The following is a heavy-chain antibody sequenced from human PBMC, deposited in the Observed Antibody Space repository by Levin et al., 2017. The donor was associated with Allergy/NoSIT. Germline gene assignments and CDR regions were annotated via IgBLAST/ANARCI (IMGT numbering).Heavy chain of an antibody. V-gene: IGHV3-30-3*01. CDR3: ARSILGAFDI. J-gene: IGHJ3*02. CDR1: GFTFSSYA. CDR2: ISYDGSNK. Sequence: GGSLRLSCAASGFTFSSYAMHWVRQAPGKGLEWVAVISYDGSNKYYADSVKGRFTISRDNSKNTLYLQMNSLRAEDTAVYYCARSILGAFDIWGQGTMVTVSS. D-gene: IGHD3-9*01.